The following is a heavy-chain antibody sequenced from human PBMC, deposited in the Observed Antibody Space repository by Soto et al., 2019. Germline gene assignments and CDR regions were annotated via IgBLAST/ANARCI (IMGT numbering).Heavy chain of an antibody. J-gene: IGHJ4*02. CDR3: ARMQTTFGAINAPQYFDY. Sequence: QVQLQQWGARLLPPSETLSLTCDVYGGSFSGYYWSWIRQPPGKGLDWIGEINHGGSTNYNPSLKTRLTISMDTSKKQVSLNLSSVTAADTAVYYCARMQTTFGAINAPQYFDYWGQGALVTVSS. D-gene: IGHD3-16*01. CDR2: INHGGST. CDR1: GGSFSGYY. V-gene: IGHV4-34*02.